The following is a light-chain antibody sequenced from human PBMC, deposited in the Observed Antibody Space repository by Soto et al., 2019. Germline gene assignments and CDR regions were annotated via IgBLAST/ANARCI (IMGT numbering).Light chain of an antibody. CDR2: GAS. J-gene: IGKJ5*01. V-gene: IGKV3-15*01. Sequence: EIGWAQSHTTLSLSPGERATLSCMASQSVSSNLAWYQQKPGQAPRLLIYGASTRATAIPARFSGSGSGTEFTLTISSLQSEDFAVYYCQQYTNWPPITFGQGTRLEI. CDR1: QSVSSN. CDR3: QQYTNWPPIT.